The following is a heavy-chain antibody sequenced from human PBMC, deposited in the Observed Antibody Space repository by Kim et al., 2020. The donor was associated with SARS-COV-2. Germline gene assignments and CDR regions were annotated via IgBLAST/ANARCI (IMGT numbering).Heavy chain of an antibody. Sequence: VSVKVSCKVSGYTLTELSMHWVRQAPGKGLEWMGGFDPEDGETIYAQKFQGRVTMTEDTSTDTAYMELSSLRSEDTAVYYCATVRRIMITFGGVIVNPGHNWFDPWGQGTLVTVSS. CDR1: GYTLTELS. D-gene: IGHD3-16*02. V-gene: IGHV1-24*01. CDR3: ATVRRIMITFGGVIVNPGHNWFDP. CDR2: FDPEDGET. J-gene: IGHJ5*02.